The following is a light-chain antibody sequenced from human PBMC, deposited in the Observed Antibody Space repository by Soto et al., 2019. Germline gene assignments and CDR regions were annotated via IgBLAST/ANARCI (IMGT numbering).Light chain of an antibody. CDR1: QSVSSGY. J-gene: IGKJ4*01. V-gene: IGKV3-20*01. CDR3: QQYGSSPLT. Sequence: EMVLTQSPDTLSVSPGEIAILSCRASQSVSSGYLAWYQQKPGQAPRLLIYGASRRATGIPDRFSGGGSGADFTLTISRLEPEDFAMYYCQQYGSSPLTFGGGTKVEIK. CDR2: GAS.